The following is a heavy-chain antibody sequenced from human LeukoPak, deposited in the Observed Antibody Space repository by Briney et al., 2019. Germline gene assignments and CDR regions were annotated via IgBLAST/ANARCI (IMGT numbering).Heavy chain of an antibody. J-gene: IGHJ3*01. CDR3: ARGGIYSSSREFAFDV. CDR1: GYTFSGYY. CDR2: INLNSGGT. D-gene: IGHD2-2*01. V-gene: IGHV1-2*02. Sequence: ASVKVSCKASGYTFSGYYMHWVRQAPGQEFEWMGWINLNSGGTNYAPKFQGRVTMTRDTSISTMYLDLSSLRSDATALSYCARGGIYSSSREFAFDVWGHGTMVTVSS.